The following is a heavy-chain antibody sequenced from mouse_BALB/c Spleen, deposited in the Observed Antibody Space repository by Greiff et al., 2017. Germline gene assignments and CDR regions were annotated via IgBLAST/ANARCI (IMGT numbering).Heavy chain of an antibody. J-gene: IGHJ2*01. D-gene: IGHD1-1*01. CDR3: ARGGYGSGFDY. V-gene: IGHV5-4*02. Sequence: EVMLVESGGGLVKPGGSLKLSCAASGFTFSDYYMYWVRQTPEKRLEWVATISDGGSYTYYPDSVKGRFTISRDNAKNNLYLQMSSLKSEDTAMYYCARGGYGSGFDYWGQGTTLTVSS. CDR2: ISDGGSYT. CDR1: GFTFSDYY.